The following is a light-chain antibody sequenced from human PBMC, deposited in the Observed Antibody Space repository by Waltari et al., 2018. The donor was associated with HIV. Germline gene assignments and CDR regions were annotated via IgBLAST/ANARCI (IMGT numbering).Light chain of an antibody. J-gene: IGLJ1*01. V-gene: IGLV2-8*01. CDR3: SSYAGSNNLGV. CDR1: SSDVGGYKH. CDR2: EVT. Sequence: QSALTQPPSASGSPGQSVTISCTGTSSDVGGYKHVSWYQQHPGKAPKLMIYEVTKRPSGVPDRFSGSKSGNTASLTVSGLQAEDEADYYCSSYAGSNNLGVFGTGTKVTVL.